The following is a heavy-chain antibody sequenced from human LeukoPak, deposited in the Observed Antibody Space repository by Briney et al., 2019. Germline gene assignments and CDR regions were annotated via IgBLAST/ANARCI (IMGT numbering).Heavy chain of an antibody. Sequence: GGSLRLSCAASGXTVSSNYMTWVRQAPGKGLEWVSVIYSGGSTYYADSVKGRFTISRDDSKNTLYLQMNSLRAEDTAVYYCASGLPPGIIDYWGQGTLVTVSS. D-gene: IGHD1-14*01. CDR1: GXTVSSNY. V-gene: IGHV3-53*01. CDR2: IYSGGST. CDR3: ASGLPPGIIDY. J-gene: IGHJ4*02.